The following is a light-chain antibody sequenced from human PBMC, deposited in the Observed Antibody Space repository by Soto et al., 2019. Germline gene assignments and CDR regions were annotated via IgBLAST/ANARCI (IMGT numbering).Light chain of an antibody. CDR3: QHYNNWPHT. V-gene: IGKV3-15*01. CDR1: QSVSRN. J-gene: IGKJ2*01. Sequence: EIVMTQSPATLSVSPGDRATLSCRASQSVSRNLAWYQQTPGRTPRLLIYGASTRATGIPARFSGSGSETEFTLTISSLQSEDFAVYYCQHYNNWPHTFGQGTKLEIK. CDR2: GAS.